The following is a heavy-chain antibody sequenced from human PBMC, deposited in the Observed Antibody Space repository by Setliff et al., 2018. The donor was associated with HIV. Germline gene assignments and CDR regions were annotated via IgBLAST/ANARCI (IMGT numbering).Heavy chain of an antibody. Sequence: ASVKVSCKASGYRFSSCGISWVRQAPGKGLGWMGWISAYNGNTKYTQKFQGRATMTTETSTSTAYMEWWSLSSDDTAVYYCARGAYSSICFSQVLNAFDIWGQGTMVTVS. CDR3: ARGAYSSICFSQVLNAFDI. V-gene: IGHV1-18*01. CDR1: GYRFSSCG. J-gene: IGHJ3*02. CDR2: ISAYNGNT. D-gene: IGHD6-13*01.